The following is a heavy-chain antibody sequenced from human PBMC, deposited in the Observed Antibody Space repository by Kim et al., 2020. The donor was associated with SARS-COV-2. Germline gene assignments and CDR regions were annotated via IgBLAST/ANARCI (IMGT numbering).Heavy chain of an antibody. D-gene: IGHD6-13*01. V-gene: IGHV4-31*02. J-gene: IGHJ4*02. Sequence: YNPALKSRVTISVDTSKNQFSLKLSSVTAADTAVYYCARDFGIAAAGGDYWGQGTLVTVSS. CDR3: ARDFGIAAAGGDY.